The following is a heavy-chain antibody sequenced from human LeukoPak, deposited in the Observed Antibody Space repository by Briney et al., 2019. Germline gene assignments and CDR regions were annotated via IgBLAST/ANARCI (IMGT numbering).Heavy chain of an antibody. CDR1: GYTFTGYY. D-gene: IGHD6-19*01. CDR3: ASWSSSGWLDY. V-gene: IGHV1-2*02. CDR2: INPNSGGT. Sequence: GASVKVSCKASGYTFTGYYIHWVRQAPGQGLEWMGWINPNSGGTNSAQKFQGRVTMTRNTSISTAYMELSSLRSEDTAVYYCASWSSSGWLDYWGQGTLVTVSS. J-gene: IGHJ4*02.